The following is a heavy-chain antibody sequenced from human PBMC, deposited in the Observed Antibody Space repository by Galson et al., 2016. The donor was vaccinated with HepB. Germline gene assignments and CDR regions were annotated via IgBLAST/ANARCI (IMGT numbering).Heavy chain of an antibody. V-gene: IGHV4-39*01. CDR1: GGSVSSDNYY. CDR2: IYYSGGH. D-gene: IGHD2-2*01. CDR3: ARPGWARYSAMYFDY. Sequence: SETLSLTCTASGGSVSSDNYYWNWFRQPPGKGLEWIGSIYYSGGHSYNPSLKSRVTMSVDTSKNRFSLMLTSVTAADTAVYYCARPGWARYSAMYFDYWGQGTLVTVSS. J-gene: IGHJ4*02.